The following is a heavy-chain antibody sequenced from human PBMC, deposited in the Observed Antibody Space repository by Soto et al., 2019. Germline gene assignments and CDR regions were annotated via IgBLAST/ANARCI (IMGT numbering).Heavy chain of an antibody. CDR1: GVSISSYY. J-gene: IGHJ4*02. Sequence: QVQLQESGPGLVKPSETLSLTCTVSGVSISSYYWSWIRQPAGKGLEWIGRIYTSGSTNYNPSLKSRVTMSVETSKSEFSMKLSSVTAADTAVYYCARDGGQWLVQDYWCQGTLVTVFS. CDR3: ARDGGQWLVQDY. V-gene: IGHV4-4*07. CDR2: IYTSGST. D-gene: IGHD6-19*01.